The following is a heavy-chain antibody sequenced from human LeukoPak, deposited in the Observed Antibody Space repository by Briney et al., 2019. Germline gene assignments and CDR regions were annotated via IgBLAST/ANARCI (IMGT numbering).Heavy chain of an antibody. Sequence: ASVKVSCKASGYIFTSYGISWVRQAPGQGLEWMGWINAYNGNTNYAQKLQGRVTLTTDTSTSTAYMELRSLRSDDTAVYYCARDYNWNVDYWGQGTLVTVSS. V-gene: IGHV1-18*04. CDR2: INAYNGNT. CDR1: GYIFTSYG. J-gene: IGHJ4*02. D-gene: IGHD1-1*01. CDR3: ARDYNWNVDY.